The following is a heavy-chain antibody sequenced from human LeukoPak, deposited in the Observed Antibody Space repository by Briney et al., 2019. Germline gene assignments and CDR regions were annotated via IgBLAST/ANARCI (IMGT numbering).Heavy chain of an antibody. CDR3: APSPYYYESSGYSA. J-gene: IGHJ5*02. V-gene: IGHV3-64D*06. CDR2: ISSNGGGT. CDR1: GFTFSSYA. Sequence: GGSLRLSCSASGFTFSSYAMHWVRQAPGKGLEYVSAISSNGGGTCYADSVKGRFTISRDNSKNTLYLQMSSLRAEDTAVYYCAPSPYYYESSGYSAWGQGTLVTVSS. D-gene: IGHD3-22*01.